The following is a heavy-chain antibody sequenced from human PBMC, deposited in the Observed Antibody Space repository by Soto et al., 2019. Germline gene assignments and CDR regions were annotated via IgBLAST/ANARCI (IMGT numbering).Heavy chain of an antibody. Sequence: LRLSCVAPELTFKTHIMASVRQPPGNGLDWLSSINGRSNTIYYADSVKGRLTVSRDNAKSSLYLQMNSLRDEDTACYYCAARRQYVSVPGYYGFDYWGQGSLVTVSS. V-gene: IGHV3-48*02. CDR2: INGRSNTI. J-gene: IGHJ4*02. CDR1: ELTFKTHI. D-gene: IGHD3-9*01. CDR3: AARRQYVSVPGYYGFDY.